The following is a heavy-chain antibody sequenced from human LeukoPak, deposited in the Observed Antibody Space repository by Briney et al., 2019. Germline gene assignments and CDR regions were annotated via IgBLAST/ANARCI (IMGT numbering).Heavy chain of an antibody. J-gene: IGHJ4*02. Sequence: GSLRLSCAASGFTFSSYAVSWVRQAPGKGLEWVSAITDSATRTYYADSVKGRFTISRDNSKNTLYLQMNSLRAEDTAIYYCAKLTATPHYWGQGTLVTVSS. CDR3: AKLTATPHY. V-gene: IGHV3-23*01. CDR1: GFTFSSYA. CDR2: ITDSATRT. D-gene: IGHD3-9*01.